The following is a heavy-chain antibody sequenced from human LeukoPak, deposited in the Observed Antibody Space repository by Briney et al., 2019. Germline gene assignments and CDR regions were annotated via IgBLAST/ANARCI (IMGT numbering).Heavy chain of an antibody. J-gene: IGHJ3*02. Sequence: GASVKVSCKASGGTFSSYAISWVRQAPGQGLEWMGIINPSGGSTTYAQKFQGRVTMTGDTSTSTVYMELNSLRSEDTAVYYCARALPHDAFDIWGQGTMVTVSS. CDR2: INPSGGST. CDR1: GGTFSSYA. V-gene: IGHV1-46*01. CDR3: ARALPHDAFDI.